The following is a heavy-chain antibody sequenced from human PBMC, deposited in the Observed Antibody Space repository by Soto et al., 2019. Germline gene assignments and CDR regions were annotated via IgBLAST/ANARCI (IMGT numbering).Heavy chain of an antibody. CDR1: GFTVSSNY. V-gene: IGHV3-66*01. D-gene: IGHD2-21*02. J-gene: IGHJ3*02. CDR3: ASVHVTMDAFDI. Sequence: PGGSLRLSCAASGFTVSSNYMSWVRQAPGKGLEWVSVIYSGGSTYYADSVKGRFTISRDNSKSTLYLQMNSLRAEDTAVYYCASVHVTMDAFDIWGQGTMVTVSS. CDR2: IYSGGST.